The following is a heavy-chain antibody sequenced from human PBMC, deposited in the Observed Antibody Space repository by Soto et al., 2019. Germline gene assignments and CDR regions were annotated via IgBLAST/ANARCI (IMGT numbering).Heavy chain of an antibody. CDR1: GYTFTGYY. CDR2: INPNSGGT. V-gene: IGHV1-2*04. Sequence: ASVKVSCKASGYTFTGYYMHWVRQAPGQGLEWMGWINPNSGGTNYTQKFRGWVTMTRDTSISTAYMELSRLRSDDTAVYYCATQRDYGDYGAFDYWGQGTLVTVSS. D-gene: IGHD4-17*01. J-gene: IGHJ4*02. CDR3: ATQRDYGDYGAFDY.